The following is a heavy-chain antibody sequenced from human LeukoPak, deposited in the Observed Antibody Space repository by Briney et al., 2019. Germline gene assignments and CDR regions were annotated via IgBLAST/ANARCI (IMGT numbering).Heavy chain of an antibody. CDR2: IYYSGST. CDR3: AREHHVLLWFGELLTWFDP. V-gene: IGHV4-39*07. Sequence: PSETLSLTCTVSGGSISSSSYYWGWIRQPPGKGLEWIGSIYYSGSTYYNPSLKSRVTISVDTSKNQFSLKLSSVTAADTAVYYCAREHHVLLWFGELLTWFDPWGQGTLVTVSS. D-gene: IGHD3-10*01. J-gene: IGHJ5*02. CDR1: GGSISSSSYY.